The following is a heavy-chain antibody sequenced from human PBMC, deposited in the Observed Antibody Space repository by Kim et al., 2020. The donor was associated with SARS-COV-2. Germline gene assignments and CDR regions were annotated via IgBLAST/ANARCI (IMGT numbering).Heavy chain of an antibody. Sequence: GGSLRLSCAASGFTFNNYGMHWVRQAPGKGLEWVALISYEGSKKQYLDSLKGRFTISRDYSKNTLYLQMNSLRAEDTAVYYCAKQGGIFELYTYYGMDLWGQGTTVTVSS. CDR1: GFTFNNYG. V-gene: IGHV3-30*18. D-gene: IGHD2-15*01. CDR2: ISYEGSKK. CDR3: AKQGGIFELYTYYGMDL. J-gene: IGHJ6*02.